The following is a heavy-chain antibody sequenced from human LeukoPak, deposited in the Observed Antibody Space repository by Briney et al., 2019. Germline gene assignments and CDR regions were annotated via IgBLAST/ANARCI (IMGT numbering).Heavy chain of an antibody. V-gene: IGHV4-4*02. CDR1: GGSISSSNW. D-gene: IGHD5-18*01. CDR2: ISYSGST. J-gene: IGHJ4*02. CDR3: ARESRGEYSYGLYDY. Sequence: PSETLSLTCAVSGGSISSSNWWSWVRQPPGKGLEWIGYISYSGSTYYNPSLKSRVTISVDTSKNQFSLKLSSVTAADTAVYYCARESRGEYSYGLYDYWGQGTLVTVSS.